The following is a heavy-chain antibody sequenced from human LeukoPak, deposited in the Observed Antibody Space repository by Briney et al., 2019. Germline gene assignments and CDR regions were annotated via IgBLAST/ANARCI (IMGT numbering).Heavy chain of an antibody. CDR1: GSTFSSYA. D-gene: IGHD3-3*01. CDR3: ARSTVPTDFWSGYSYFDY. Sequence: GGSLRLSCAASGSTFSSYAMSWVRQAPGKGLEWVSAISGSGGSTYYADSVKGRFTISRDNSKNTLYLQMNSLRAEDTAVYYCARSTVPTDFWSGYSYFDYWGQGTLVTVSS. V-gene: IGHV3-23*01. J-gene: IGHJ4*02. CDR2: ISGSGGST.